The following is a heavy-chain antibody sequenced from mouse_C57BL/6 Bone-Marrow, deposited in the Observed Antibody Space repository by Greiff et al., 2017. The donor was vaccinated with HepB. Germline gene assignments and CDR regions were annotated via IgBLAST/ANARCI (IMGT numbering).Heavy chain of an antibody. CDR3: ARYNYGSPWFAY. CDR2: IHPNSGST. Sequence: QVQLQPGAELVKPGASVKLSCKASGYTFTSYWMHWVKQRPGQGLEWIGMIHPNSGSTNYNEKFKSKATLTVDKSSSTAYMQLSSLTSEDSAVYYCARYNYGSPWFAYWGQGTLVTVSA. D-gene: IGHD1-1*01. J-gene: IGHJ3*01. CDR1: GYTFTSYW. V-gene: IGHV1-64*01.